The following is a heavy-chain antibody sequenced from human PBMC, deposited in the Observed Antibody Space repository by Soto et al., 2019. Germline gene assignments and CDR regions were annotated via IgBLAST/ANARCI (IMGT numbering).Heavy chain of an antibody. CDR2: ISTYNGDT. V-gene: IGHV1-18*01. CDR1: GYTFTRSG. J-gene: IGHJ6*01. D-gene: IGHD3-10*01. CDR3: AREGGAPYYYYGMDV. Sequence: QVQLVQSGAEVKKPGASVKVSCKASGYTFTRSGISWVRQAPGQGLEWMGRISTYNGDTNHAQMFQPRVIMTTDTSTSSVYMALRTLRSDHTAVYYCAREGGAPYYYYGMDVWGQGTPVTVSS.